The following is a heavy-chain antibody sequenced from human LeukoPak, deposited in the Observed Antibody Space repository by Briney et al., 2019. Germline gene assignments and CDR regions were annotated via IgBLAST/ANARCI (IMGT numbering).Heavy chain of an antibody. D-gene: IGHD2-21*01. CDR3: AKDPGDIVAFDP. Sequence: PRASLRLPCAASGFTFSSYAMSWVRQAPGKGLEWVSAISGSGGSTYYADSVKGRFTISRDNYKNTLYLQMSSLRAEDTAVYYCAKDPGDIVAFDPWGQGTLVTVSS. J-gene: IGHJ5*02. CDR2: ISGSGGST. V-gene: IGHV3-23*01. CDR1: GFTFSSYA.